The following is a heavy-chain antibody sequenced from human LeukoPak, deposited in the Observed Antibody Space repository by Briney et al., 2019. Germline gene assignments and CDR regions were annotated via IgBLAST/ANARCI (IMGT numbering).Heavy chain of an antibody. Sequence: SETLSLTCTVSGGSISSYYWSWIRQPPGKGLEWIGYIYYSGSTNYNPSLKSRVIISVDTSKNQFSLKQSSVTAADTAVYYCARVEDSGYDYRGRFDPWGQGTLVTVSS. CDR2: IYYSGST. CDR3: ARVEDSGYDYRGRFDP. D-gene: IGHD5-12*01. CDR1: GGSISSYY. J-gene: IGHJ5*02. V-gene: IGHV4-59*12.